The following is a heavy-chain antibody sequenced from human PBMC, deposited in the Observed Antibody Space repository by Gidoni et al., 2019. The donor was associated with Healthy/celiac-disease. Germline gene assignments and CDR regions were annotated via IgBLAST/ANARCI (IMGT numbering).Heavy chain of an antibody. CDR3: ARGLTDYYGMDV. CDR2: IIPILGIA. CDR1: GGTFSSYT. D-gene: IGHD7-27*01. J-gene: IGHJ6*02. Sequence: QVQLVQSGAEVKKPGSSVKVSCKASGGTFSSYTISWVRQAPGQGLEWMGRIIPILGIANYAQKFQGRVTITADKSTSTAYMELSSLRSEDTAVYYCARGLTDYYGMDVWGQGTTVTVSS. V-gene: IGHV1-69*02.